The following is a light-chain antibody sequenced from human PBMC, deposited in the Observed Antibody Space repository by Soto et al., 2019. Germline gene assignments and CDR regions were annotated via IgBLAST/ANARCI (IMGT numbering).Light chain of an antibody. CDR1: QGISSY. CDR2: AAS. CDR3: QQLYTYPFT. V-gene: IGKV1-9*01. Sequence: DIQLTQSPSFLSASVGYRVTITCRASQGISSYLVWYQQRPGKAPKLLIYAASTLQSGVPSRFSGSGSGTEFTLTSSSLQAEDVATYYCQQLYTYPFTFGLGTRLEIK. J-gene: IGKJ5*01.